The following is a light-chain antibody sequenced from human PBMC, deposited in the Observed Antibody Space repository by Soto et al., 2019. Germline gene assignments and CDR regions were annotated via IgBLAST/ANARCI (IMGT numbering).Light chain of an antibody. CDR2: GAS. Sequence: EIVMTQCPATLSVSPGGRATLSCRASQSISGTLAWYQQKPGQAPRLLIHGASTRAPGFPARFSGSGSGTDFTLTISSLQYEDFAVYYCQQYTDWPWTFGQGTKVDIK. J-gene: IGKJ1*01. CDR1: QSISGT. CDR3: QQYTDWPWT. V-gene: IGKV3-15*01.